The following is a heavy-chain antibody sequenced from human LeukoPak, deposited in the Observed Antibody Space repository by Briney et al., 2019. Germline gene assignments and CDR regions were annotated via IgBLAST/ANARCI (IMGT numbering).Heavy chain of an antibody. CDR3: ARMATITDY. CDR2: ISSSSSTI. CDR1: GFTFSSYS. J-gene: IGHJ4*02. D-gene: IGHD5-24*01. Sequence: GGSLRLSCAASGFTFSSYSTNRVRQAPGKGLEWVSYISSSSSTIYYADSVKGRFTISRDNAKNSLYLQMNSLRAEDTAVYYCARMATITDYWGQGTLVTVSS. V-gene: IGHV3-48*01.